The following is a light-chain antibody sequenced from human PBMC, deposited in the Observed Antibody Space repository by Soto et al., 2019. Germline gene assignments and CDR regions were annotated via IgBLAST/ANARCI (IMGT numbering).Light chain of an antibody. J-gene: IGKJ4*01. CDR1: QDITNY. V-gene: IGKV1-33*01. CDR3: QHFDQLL. Sequence: DIQMTQSPTSLSASVGDRVTITCQASQDITNYLSWYQQKPGEAPKLLIYGASTLDTGVPLRFSGSGSGTDFTFTISSLQAEDVATYYCQHFDQLLFGGGTKVEIK. CDR2: GAS.